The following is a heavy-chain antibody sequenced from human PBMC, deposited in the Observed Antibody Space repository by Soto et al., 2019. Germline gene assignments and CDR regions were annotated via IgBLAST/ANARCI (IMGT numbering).Heavy chain of an antibody. CDR2: IIPIFGTA. CDR3: ASSMIGQQLTPNYYYGIDV. V-gene: IGHV1-69*13. Sequence: ASVKVSCKASGGTFSSYAISWVRQAPGQGLEWMGGIIPIFGTANYAQKFQGRVTITADESTSTAYMELSSLRSEDTAVYYCASSMIGQQLTPNYYYGIDVSGQGTTVTVYS. CDR1: GGTFSSYA. D-gene: IGHD6-13*01. J-gene: IGHJ6*02.